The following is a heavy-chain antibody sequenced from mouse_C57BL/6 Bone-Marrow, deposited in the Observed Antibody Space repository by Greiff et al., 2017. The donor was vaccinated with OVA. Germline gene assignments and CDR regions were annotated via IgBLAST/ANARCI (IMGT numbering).Heavy chain of an antibody. CDR3: ARHGWLLYFDY. CDR2: ISSGGSYT. Sequence: EVHLVESGGDLVKPGGSLKLSCAASGFTFSSYGMSWVRQTPDKRLEWVATISSGGSYTYYPDSVKGRFTISRDNAKNTLYLQMSSLKSEDTAMYYCARHGWLLYFDYWGQGTTLTVSS. D-gene: IGHD2-3*01. V-gene: IGHV5-6*01. CDR1: GFTFSSYG. J-gene: IGHJ2*01.